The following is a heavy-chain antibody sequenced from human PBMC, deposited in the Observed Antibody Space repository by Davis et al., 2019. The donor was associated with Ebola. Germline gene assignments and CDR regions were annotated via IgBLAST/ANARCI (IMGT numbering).Heavy chain of an antibody. CDR2: ISGSGGST. CDR3: ARLVTVTTIGSAFDY. D-gene: IGHD4-17*01. Sequence: GGSLRLSCAASGFTFSSYAMSWVRQAPGKGLEWVSVISGSGGSTYYADSVKGRFTISSDNSKNTLYLQMNSLRAEDTAVYYCARLVTVTTIGSAFDYWGQGTLVTVSS. J-gene: IGHJ4*02. V-gene: IGHV3-23*01. CDR1: GFTFSSYA.